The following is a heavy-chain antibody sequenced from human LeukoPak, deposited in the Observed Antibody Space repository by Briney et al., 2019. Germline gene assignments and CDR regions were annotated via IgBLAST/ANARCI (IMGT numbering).Heavy chain of an antibody. J-gene: IGHJ4*02. CDR2: IHYSGIT. CDR1: GFRFSSHW. CDR3: ARHQNSGAYPLDY. D-gene: IGHD3-10*01. V-gene: IGHV4-59*11. Sequence: GSLRLSCAASGFRFSSHWMSWIRQPPGKGLEYIGYIHYSGITNYNPSLKSRVTISVDTSKNQFSLRLSSVTAADTALYYCARHQNSGAYPLDYWGQGTLVTVSS.